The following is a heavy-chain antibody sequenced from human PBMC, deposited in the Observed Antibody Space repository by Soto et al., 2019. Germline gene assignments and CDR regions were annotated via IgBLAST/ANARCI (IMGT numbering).Heavy chain of an antibody. J-gene: IGHJ4*02. Sequence: EVQLVESGEGLVQPGGSLRLSCAASGFTFSSYNIHWIRHAPGKGLEFVSAISRSGDRTYYADSVKGRFTITRDNSKNTVWLQMGSLRAEDMAVYYCARARCSSGQCYYFDYWGRGALVSVSS. CDR2: ISRSGDRT. CDR3: ARARCSSGQCYYFDY. V-gene: IGHV3-64*02. D-gene: IGHD2-15*01. CDR1: GFTFSSYN.